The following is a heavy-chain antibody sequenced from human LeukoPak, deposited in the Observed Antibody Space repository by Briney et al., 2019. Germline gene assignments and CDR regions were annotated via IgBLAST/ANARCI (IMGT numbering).Heavy chain of an antibody. D-gene: IGHD2-15*01. CDR3: ARGVVAATIPCVWFDP. J-gene: IGHJ5*02. CDR1: GGSISSGGYS. CDR2: IYHSGST. V-gene: IGHV4-30-2*01. Sequence: SETLSLTCAVSGGSISSGGYSWSWIRQPPGKGLEWIGYIYHSGSTYYNPSLESRVTISVDRSKNQFSLKLSSVTAADTAVYYCARGVVAATIPCVWFDPWGQGTLVTVSS.